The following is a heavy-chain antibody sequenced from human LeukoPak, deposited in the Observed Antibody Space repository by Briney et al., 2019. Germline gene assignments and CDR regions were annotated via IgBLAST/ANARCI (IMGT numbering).Heavy chain of an antibody. J-gene: IGHJ4*02. CDR2: IKQDGSEK. CDR1: GFTFSSYS. D-gene: IGHD3-16*02. Sequence: GGSLRPSCAASGFTFSSYSMNWVRQAPGKGLEWVANIKQDGSEKHYVDSVKGRFTISRDNAKNALYLQMNSLRAEDTAVYYCARDRHYDYVWGTYRQDTFDFWGQGTLVTVSS. CDR3: ARDRHYDYVWGTYRQDTFDF. V-gene: IGHV3-7*01.